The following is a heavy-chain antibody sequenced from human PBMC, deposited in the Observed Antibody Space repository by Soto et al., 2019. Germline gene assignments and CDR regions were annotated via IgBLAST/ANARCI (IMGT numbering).Heavy chain of an antibody. Sequence: PSDTLSPNYRCCGRAFTGYYWRWIRQPPGKGLEWIGEINHSGSTNYNPSLKSRVTISVDTSKNQFSLKLSSVTAADTAVYYCARGVTMVRGVSSSDDWGQG. V-gene: IGHV4-34*01. CDR3: ARGVTMVRGVSSSDD. CDR1: GRAFTGYY. CDR2: INHSGST. D-gene: IGHD3-10*01. J-gene: IGHJ4*02.